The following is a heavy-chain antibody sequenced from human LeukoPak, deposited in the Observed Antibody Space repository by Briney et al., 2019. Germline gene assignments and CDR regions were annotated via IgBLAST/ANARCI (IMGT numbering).Heavy chain of an antibody. CDR3: ARAGVVVPAARGYFDL. Sequence: ASVKVSCKASGYTFTSYDINWVRQATGQGLEWMGGIIPIFGTANYAQKFQGRVTITTDESTSTAYMELSSLRSEDTAVYYCARAGVVVPAARGYFDLWGRGTLVTVSS. CDR1: GYTFTSYD. V-gene: IGHV1-69*05. J-gene: IGHJ2*01. CDR2: IIPIFGTA. D-gene: IGHD2-2*01.